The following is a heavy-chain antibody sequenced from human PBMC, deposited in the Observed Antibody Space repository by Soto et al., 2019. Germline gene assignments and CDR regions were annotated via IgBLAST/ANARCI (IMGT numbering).Heavy chain of an antibody. CDR3: ARGEGIGYSGYDYAFDI. Sequence: ASVKVSCKASGGTFSSYTISWVRQAPGQGLEWMGRIIPILGIANYAQKFQGRVTITADKSTSTAYMELSSLRSEDTAVYYCARGEGIGYSGYDYAFDIWGQGTMVTVSS. CDR2: IIPILGIA. J-gene: IGHJ3*02. CDR1: GGTFSSYT. D-gene: IGHD5-12*01. V-gene: IGHV1-69*02.